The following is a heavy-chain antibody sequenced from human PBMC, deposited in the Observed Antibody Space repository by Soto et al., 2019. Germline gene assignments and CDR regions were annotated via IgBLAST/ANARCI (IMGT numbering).Heavy chain of an antibody. CDR2: IYYSGST. J-gene: IGHJ6*02. CDR1: GGSISSGSYF. V-gene: IGHV4-61*01. D-gene: IGHD2-15*01. Sequence: PSETLSLTCTVSGGSISSGSYFWSWMRQPPGKGLEWIGYIYYSGSTNYNPSLKSRVTMSVDTSKNQFSLKLSSVTAADTAVYYCARAGGVVVPATPYYHGVDVWGQGTTVTVSS. CDR3: ARAGGVVVPATPYYHGVDV.